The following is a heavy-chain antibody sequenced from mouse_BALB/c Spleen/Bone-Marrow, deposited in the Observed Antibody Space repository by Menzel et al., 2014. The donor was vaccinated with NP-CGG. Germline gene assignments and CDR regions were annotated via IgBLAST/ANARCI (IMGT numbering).Heavy chain of an antibody. CDR1: GYTFTSNT. D-gene: IGHD1-1*01. Sequence: VQLVESAAELARPGASVKMSCKASGYTFTSNTIQWVKQRPGQGLEWIGYISPTGGYTDYNQKFKDKTTLTADKSSSTAYMQLSSLTSEDSAVYYCAREATYYAYFDYWGQGTILTVSS. J-gene: IGHJ2*01. CDR2: ISPTGGYT. CDR3: AREATYYAYFDY. V-gene: IGHV1-4*02.